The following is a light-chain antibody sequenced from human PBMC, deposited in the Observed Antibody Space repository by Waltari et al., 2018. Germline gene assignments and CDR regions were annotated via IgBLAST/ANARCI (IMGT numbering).Light chain of an antibody. J-gene: IGKJ2*01. Sequence: VLTQSPDTLSLSPGEGATLPCRASQSVRGNYLAWYQQKPGQPPRLLIHRASNRATDIPGRFSGTGSGTDFTLTISRLEPEDFAVYFCHQYGSSPPYTFGQGTKLEVK. CDR2: RAS. CDR3: HQYGSSPPYT. V-gene: IGKV3-20*01. CDR1: QSVRGNY.